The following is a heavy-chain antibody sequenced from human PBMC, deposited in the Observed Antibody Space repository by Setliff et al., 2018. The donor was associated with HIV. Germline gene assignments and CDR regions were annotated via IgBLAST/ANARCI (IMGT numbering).Heavy chain of an antibody. CDR1: GGTFSSYA. CDR3: ARRSRIAAAGQYFDY. CDR2: IIPIFGTA. J-gene: IGHJ4*02. D-gene: IGHD6-13*01. Sequence: SVKVSCKASGGTFSSYAISWVRQAPGQGLEWMGGIIPIFGTANYAQKFQGRVTITTDESTSTAYMELSSLRSEDTAVYYCARRSRIAAAGQYFDYWGQGTLVTVSS. V-gene: IGHV1-69*05.